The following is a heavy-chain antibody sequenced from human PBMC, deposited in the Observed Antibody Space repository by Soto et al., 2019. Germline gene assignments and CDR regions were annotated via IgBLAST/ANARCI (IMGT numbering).Heavy chain of an antibody. CDR2: IIPIFGTA. J-gene: IGHJ3*02. V-gene: IGHV1-69*13. D-gene: IGHD2-2*01. Sequence: SVKVSCKASGGTFSSYAISWVRQAPGQGLEWMGGIIPIFGTANYAQKFQGRVTITADESTSTAYMELSSLRSEDTAVYYCARVGDCSSTSCYARGAFDIWGQGTMVTVSS. CDR3: ARVGDCSSTSCYARGAFDI. CDR1: GGTFSSYA.